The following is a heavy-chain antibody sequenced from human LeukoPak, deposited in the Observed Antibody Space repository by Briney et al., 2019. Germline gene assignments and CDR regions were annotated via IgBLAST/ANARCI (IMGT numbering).Heavy chain of an antibody. CDR2: IWYDGSNK. Sequence: GGSLRLSCAASGLTFSTYGMHWVRQAPGKGLEWVAVIWYDGSNKYYADSVKGRFTISRDNSKNTLYLQMNSLRAEDTAVYYCARESRRNVLRFLEWYYYYGMDVWGQGATVTVSS. V-gene: IGHV3-33*08. D-gene: IGHD3-3*01. CDR3: ARESRRNVLRFLEWYYYYGMDV. J-gene: IGHJ6*02. CDR1: GLTFSTYG.